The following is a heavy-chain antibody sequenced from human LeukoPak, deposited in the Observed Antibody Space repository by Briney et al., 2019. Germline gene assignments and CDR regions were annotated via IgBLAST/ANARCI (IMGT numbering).Heavy chain of an antibody. CDR3: ARDLGHGVVVPAAIVNIAARPRGYYFDY. Sequence: GGSLRLSCAVSGFTVSSNYMSWVRQAPGKGLEWVSVLYSGGNTYYADSVKGRFTISRDNSKNTLYLQMNSLRAEDTAVYYCARDLGHGVVVPAAIVNIAARPRGYYFDYWGQGTLVTVSS. J-gene: IGHJ4*02. CDR2: LYSGGNT. D-gene: IGHD2-2*02. CDR1: GFTVSSNY. V-gene: IGHV3-53*05.